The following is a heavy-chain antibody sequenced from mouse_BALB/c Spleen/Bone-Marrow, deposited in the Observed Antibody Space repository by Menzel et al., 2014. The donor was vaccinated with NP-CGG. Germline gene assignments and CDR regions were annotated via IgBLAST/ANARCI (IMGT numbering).Heavy chain of an antibody. CDR3: AGSTPLAY. J-gene: IGHJ3*01. CDR1: GYAFSRSW. Sequence: VQLQQSGAELVRPGSSVKISCKASGYAFSRSWMNWVKQRPGQGLEWIGQIYPGDDDTNYSGKFKGRATVTADKSSGTAYMQLSSLTSEDSAVYFCAGSTPLAYWGQGTLVTVSA. V-gene: IGHV1-80*01. CDR2: IYPGDDDT. D-gene: IGHD1-1*01.